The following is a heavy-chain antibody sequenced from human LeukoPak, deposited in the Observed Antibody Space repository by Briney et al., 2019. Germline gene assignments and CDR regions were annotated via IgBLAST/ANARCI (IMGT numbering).Heavy chain of an antibody. J-gene: IGHJ4*02. CDR1: GGSPSSHY. V-gene: IGHV4-59*11. CDR2: IYDSGST. D-gene: IGHD3-16*01. CDR3: ARLTTRPGGIRPLILDY. Sequence: SETLSLTCTVSGGSPSSHYWSWIRQPPGKGLEWIGDIYDSGSTSNPSLKSRVTISEDTSKKQFSLKLTSVTAADTAVYFCARLTTRPGGIRPLILDYWGQGTLVTVSS.